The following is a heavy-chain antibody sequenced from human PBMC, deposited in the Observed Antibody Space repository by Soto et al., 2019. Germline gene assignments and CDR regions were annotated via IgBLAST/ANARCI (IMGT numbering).Heavy chain of an antibody. D-gene: IGHD3-16*01. Sequence: QMEQSGAEVRKPGSSVKVSCKPSGGSLTSYPMAWVRQAPGQGFEWMGGIIPIHGTTEYAQKFQGRVTITAEESTNRATLALTGLTSEDTAVYYCARGWGLVSWGPGTLVTGSS. CDR1: GGSLTSYP. CDR2: IIPIHGTT. J-gene: IGHJ4*02. CDR3: ARGWGLVS. V-gene: IGHV1-69*01.